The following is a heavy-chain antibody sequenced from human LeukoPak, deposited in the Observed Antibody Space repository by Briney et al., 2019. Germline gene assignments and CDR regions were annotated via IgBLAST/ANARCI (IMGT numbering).Heavy chain of an antibody. CDR1: GFTFSSYA. CDR3: ARGICSGDCYSNLYWYFDL. D-gene: IGHD2-21*02. V-gene: IGHV3-30*04. CDR2: ISYDGSNK. Sequence: GGSLRLSCAASGFTFSSYAMHWVRQAPGKGLEWLAVISYDGSNKWYADSVKGRFTNSRDNSKNTLYLQMNSLRVEDTALYYCARGICSGDCYSNLYWYFDLWGRGTLVTVSS. J-gene: IGHJ2*01.